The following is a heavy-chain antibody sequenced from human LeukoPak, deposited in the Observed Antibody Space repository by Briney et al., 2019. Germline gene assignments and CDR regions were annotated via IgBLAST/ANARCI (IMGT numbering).Heavy chain of an antibody. D-gene: IGHD3-22*01. CDR2: ISGSGGST. V-gene: IGHV3-23*01. CDR1: GFTFSSYA. J-gene: IGHJ4*02. Sequence: GGSLRLSCAASGFTFSSYAMSWVRQAPGKGLEWVSGISGSGGSTFYPDSVKGRFTISRDNSKNTLYMQMNSLRAEDTAVYYCAKDSPLSYYDSSGYYLFDYWGQGTLVTVSS. CDR3: AKDSPLSYYDSSGYYLFDY.